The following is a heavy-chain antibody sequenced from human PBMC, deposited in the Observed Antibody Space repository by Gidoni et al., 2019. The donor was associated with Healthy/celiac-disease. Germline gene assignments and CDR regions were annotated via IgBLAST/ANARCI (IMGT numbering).Heavy chain of an antibody. V-gene: IGHV1-18*04. D-gene: IGHD3-22*01. CDR1: GYTLTSYG. CDR2: ISGYNGST. J-gene: IGHJ4*02. Sequence: QVQLVQSGAEVKQPGASGKVSGKAAGYTLTSYGISGGRQAPGQGLGWMGGISGYNGSTNYAQKIRGRVNMTTDTSTSTVCMEVRSLRSDATAVCYCARIRGQYYDSSGYFPNYWGQGTLVTVSS. CDR3: ARIRGQYYDSSGYFPNY.